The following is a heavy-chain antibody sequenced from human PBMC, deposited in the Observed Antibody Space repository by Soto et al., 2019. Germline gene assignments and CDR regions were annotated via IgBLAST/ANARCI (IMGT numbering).Heavy chain of an antibody. CDR1: GGTFSSYA. J-gene: IGHJ5*02. CDR2: IIPIFGTA. D-gene: IGHD3-3*01. Sequence: QVQLVQSGAEVKKPGSSVKVSCKASGGTFSSYAISWVRQAPGQGLERMGGIIPIFGTANYAQKFQGRVTITADESTSTAYMELSSLRSEDTAVYYCARRSITIFGVVRESWFDPWGQGTLVTVSS. V-gene: IGHV1-69*01. CDR3: ARRSITIFGVVRESWFDP.